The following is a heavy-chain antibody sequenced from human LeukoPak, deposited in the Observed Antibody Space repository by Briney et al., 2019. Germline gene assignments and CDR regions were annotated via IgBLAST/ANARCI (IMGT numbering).Heavy chain of an antibody. J-gene: IGHJ3*02. D-gene: IGHD2-21*02. V-gene: IGHV4-59*08. CDR3: ARHAYCGGDCFGGAFEI. CDR2: VYYSGST. CDR1: GGSISYYY. Sequence: PSETLSLTCTASGGSISYYYWSRIRQPPGKGLEWIGYVYYSGSTSYNPSLKSRVTISLDTSKHQFSLKLNSVTAADTAVYYCARHAYCGGDCFGGAFEIWGQGTMVTVSS.